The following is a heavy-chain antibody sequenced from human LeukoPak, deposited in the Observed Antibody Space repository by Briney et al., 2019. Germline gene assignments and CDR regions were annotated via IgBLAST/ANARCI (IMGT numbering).Heavy chain of an antibody. V-gene: IGHV4-39*01. CDR1: GGSISSDSYY. D-gene: IGHD3-10*01. J-gene: IGHJ4*02. Sequence: SETLSLTCTVSGGSISSDSYYWGWIRQPPGKGLEWIGSINYSGTTYYNPSLKSRVTISVDTPKSQFSLKVSSVTAADTAVYYCARRVPSGSGSYDFDYWGQGTLVTVSS. CDR2: INYSGTT. CDR3: ARRVPSGSGSYDFDY.